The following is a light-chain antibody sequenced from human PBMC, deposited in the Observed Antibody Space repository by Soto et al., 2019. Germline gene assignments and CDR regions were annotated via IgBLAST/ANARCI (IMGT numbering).Light chain of an antibody. CDR2: DVS. V-gene: IGLV2-11*01. J-gene: IGLJ1*01. CDR1: SSDVGIYNY. CDR3: CSYAGSPRYV. Sequence: QSALTKPRSVYGSPGQSVTISCTGTSSDVGIYNYVSWYQQHPGKAPKVMIYDVSERPSGVPDRFSGSKSGNTASLTISGLQAEDEADYYCCSYAGSPRYVFGTGTKVTVL.